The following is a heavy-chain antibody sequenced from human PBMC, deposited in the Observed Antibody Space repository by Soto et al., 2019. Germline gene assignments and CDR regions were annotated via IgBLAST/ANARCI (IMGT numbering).Heavy chain of an antibody. CDR3: AKTPQSSGSYYSYFDY. Sequence: GGSLRLSCAASGFTFSSYAMSWVRQAPGKGLEWVSAISGSGGSTYYADSVKGRFTISRDNSKNTLYLQMNSLRAEDTAVYYCAKTPQSSGSYYSYFDYWGQGTLVTVSS. CDR1: GFTFSSYA. J-gene: IGHJ4*02. V-gene: IGHV3-23*01. CDR2: ISGSGGST. D-gene: IGHD1-26*01.